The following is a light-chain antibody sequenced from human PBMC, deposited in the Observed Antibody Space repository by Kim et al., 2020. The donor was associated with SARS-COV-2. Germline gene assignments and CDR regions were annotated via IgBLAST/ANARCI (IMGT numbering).Light chain of an antibody. Sequence: SASVGDRVTITCRASQSIGSWLAWYQQKPGKAPNLLIYKASTLESGVPLRFSGSGSGTEFTLTISSLQPDDFATYYCQQYDSFSWTFGQGTKLEIK. CDR3: QQYDSFSWT. J-gene: IGKJ1*01. CDR2: KAS. V-gene: IGKV1-5*03. CDR1: QSIGSW.